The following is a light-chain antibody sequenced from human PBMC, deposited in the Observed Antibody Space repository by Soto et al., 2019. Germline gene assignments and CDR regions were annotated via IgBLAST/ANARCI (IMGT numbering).Light chain of an antibody. J-gene: IGKJ1*01. CDR1: QSVDSR. Sequence: QMTPSPSTLSASIGDRVTITCRASQSVDSRLAWYQQKPGKAPKLLVYDASILETGVPSRFSGSGSGAEFTLTITGLQPEDIATYSCQHYDSFWSFGQGTKVDIK. CDR3: QHYDSFWS. CDR2: DAS. V-gene: IGKV1-5*01.